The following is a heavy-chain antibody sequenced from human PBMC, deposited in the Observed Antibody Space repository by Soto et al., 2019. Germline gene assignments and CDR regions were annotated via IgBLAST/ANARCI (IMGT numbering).Heavy chain of an antibody. V-gene: IGHV1-18*04. CDR2: ISSYNSNNGDT. D-gene: IGHD1-1*01. Sequence: ASVKVSCKTSGYTFSNYSISWVLQAPGQGLEWMGWISSYNSNNGDTKSAQMLQGRVTMTIDTSATTAYMELRSLRPDDTAVYYCARAELERGEVGYFGMDVWGQGTTVTVSS. CDR3: ARAELERGEVGYFGMDV. CDR1: GYTFSNYS. J-gene: IGHJ6*02.